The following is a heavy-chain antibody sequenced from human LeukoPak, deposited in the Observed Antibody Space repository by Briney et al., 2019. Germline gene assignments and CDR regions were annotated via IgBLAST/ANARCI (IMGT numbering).Heavy chain of an antibody. CDR3: AREKACSTTSCHAFDI. CDR1: GASISSGVFL. J-gene: IGHJ3*02. V-gene: IGHV4-31*03. D-gene: IGHD2-2*01. Sequence: SETLSLTCTVSGASISSGVFLWHWIRQLPGMDLEWIGNIYYTGNAGYNPSLKSRVTISGDTSMNQFSLKLTSVTAADTAVYYCAREKACSTTSCHAFDIWGQGTLVTVSS. CDR2: IYYTGNA.